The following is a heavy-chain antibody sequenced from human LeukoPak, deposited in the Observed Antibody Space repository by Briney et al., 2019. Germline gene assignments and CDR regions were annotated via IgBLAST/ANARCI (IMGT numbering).Heavy chain of an antibody. D-gene: IGHD3-9*01. CDR3: ARGGDILTDDAFDI. Sequence: PGGSLRLSCAASGFTFSSYDMHWVRQATGKGLEWVSAIGTAGDTYYPGSVKGRFTISRENAKNSLYLQMNSLRAGETAVYYCARGGDILTDDAFDIWGQGTMVTVSS. CDR1: GFTFSSYD. V-gene: IGHV3-13*01. CDR2: IGTAGDT. J-gene: IGHJ3*02.